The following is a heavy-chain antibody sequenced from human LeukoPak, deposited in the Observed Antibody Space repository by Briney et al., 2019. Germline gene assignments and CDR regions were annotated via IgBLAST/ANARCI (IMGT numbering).Heavy chain of an antibody. CDR2: INPNSGGT. CDR1: GYTFTGYY. D-gene: IGHD6-19*01. CDR3: ARVPSVAVAGTFDY. Sequence: ASVKVSCKASGYTFTGYYMHWVRQAPGQGLEWMGWINPNSGGTNYAQKFQGRVTMTRDTSISTAYMELRSLRSDDTAVYYCARVPSVAVAGTFDYWGQGTLVTVSS. V-gene: IGHV1-2*02. J-gene: IGHJ4*02.